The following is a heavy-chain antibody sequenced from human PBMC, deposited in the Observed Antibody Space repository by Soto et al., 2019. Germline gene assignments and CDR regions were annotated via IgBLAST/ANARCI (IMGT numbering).Heavy chain of an antibody. Sequence: EVQLVESGGGLVQPGGSLRLSCAASGFTVSNNYMSWVRQTPGKGLEWVSLIYSGGTTYYADSVKGRLTISRHNSKNTLYLQMNSLRVEDMAVYYCATSPRDSTSLYFDSWGQGTLVTVSS. V-gene: IGHV3-53*04. CDR3: ATSPRDSTSLYFDS. J-gene: IGHJ4*02. CDR2: IYSGGTT. D-gene: IGHD2-21*02. CDR1: GFTVSNNY.